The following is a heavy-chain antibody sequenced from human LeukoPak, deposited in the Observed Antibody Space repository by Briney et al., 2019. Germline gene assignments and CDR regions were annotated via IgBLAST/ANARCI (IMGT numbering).Heavy chain of an antibody. J-gene: IGHJ4*02. CDR2: IKGKTDGGTT. CDR1: GFTFMNAW. V-gene: IGHV3-15*01. D-gene: IGHD2-2*01. CDR3: ARDRSSNEYYFDY. Sequence: PGGSLRLSCAASGFTFMNAWMRMSWVRQAPGKGPEWVGRIKGKTDGGTTDYAAPVKGRFTISRDDSKSTLYLQMNSLRAEDTAVYYCARDRSSNEYYFDYWGQGTLVTVSS.